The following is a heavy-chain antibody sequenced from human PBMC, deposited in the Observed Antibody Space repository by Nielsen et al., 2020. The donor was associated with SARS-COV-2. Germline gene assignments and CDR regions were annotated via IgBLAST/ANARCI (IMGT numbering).Heavy chain of an antibody. CDR1: GFTFSTYA. V-gene: IGHV3-23*01. J-gene: IGHJ3*01. D-gene: IGHD2-15*01. Sequence: ESLKIYCAASGFTFSTYAMRCVRQVPGKGLEWVSSISGSGDSTYYADSVKGRFTISRDDSKNTLYLQMNSLRVEDTAVYYCARDWSRAADVWGQGTMVTVSS. CDR3: ARDWSRAADV. CDR2: ISGSGDST.